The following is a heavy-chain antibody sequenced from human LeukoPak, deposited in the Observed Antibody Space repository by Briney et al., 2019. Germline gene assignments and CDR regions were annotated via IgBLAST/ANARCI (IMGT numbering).Heavy chain of an antibody. CDR2: INHSGST. D-gene: IGHD1-26*01. CDR1: GGSFSGYY. CDR3: ARVWEPEPDY. Sequence: KSSETLSLTCAVYGGSFSGYYWSWIRQPPGKGLEWIGEINHSGSTNYNPSLKSRVTISVDTSKNQFSLKLSSVTAADTAVYYCARVWEPEPDYWGQGTLVTVSS. J-gene: IGHJ4*02. V-gene: IGHV4-34*01.